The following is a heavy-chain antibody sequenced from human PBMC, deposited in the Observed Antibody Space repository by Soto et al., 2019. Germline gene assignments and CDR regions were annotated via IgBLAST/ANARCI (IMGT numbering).Heavy chain of an antibody. V-gene: IGHV1-3*01. CDR3: ARTGSSSWYWFDP. D-gene: IGHD6-13*01. J-gene: IGHJ5*02. CDR1: GYTLTSYA. CDR2: INAGNGNT. Sequence: QVQLVQSGAEVKKPGASVKVSCKASGYTLTSYAMHWVRQAPGQRLEWMGWINAGNGNTKYSQKFQGRVTITRDTSASTAYMELSSLRSEDTAVYYCARTGSSSWYWFDPWGQGTLVTVSS.